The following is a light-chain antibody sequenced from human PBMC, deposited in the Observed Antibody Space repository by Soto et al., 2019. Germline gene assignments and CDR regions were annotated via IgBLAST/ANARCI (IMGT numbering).Light chain of an antibody. V-gene: IGLV7-43*01. CDR3: LLYYGGSYV. CDR1: TGAVTNGNY. J-gene: IGLJ1*01. CDR2: STS. Sequence: QAVVTQEPSLTVSPGGTVTLTCASSTGAVTNGNYPNWFQQKPGQVPRPLTYSTSNKHSWTPARFSASLLEGKAALTVSGVQPEDEAAYYCLLYYGGSYVFGGGTKVTVL.